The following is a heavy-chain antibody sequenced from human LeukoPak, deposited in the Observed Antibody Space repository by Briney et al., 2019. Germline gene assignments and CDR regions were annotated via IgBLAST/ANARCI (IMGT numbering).Heavy chain of an antibody. CDR1: GGSISSYY. V-gene: IGHV4-59*01. Sequence: KPSETLSLTCTVSGGSISSYYWSWIRQPPGKGLEWIGYIYYSGSTNYNPSLKSRVTISVDTSKNQFSLKLSSVTAADTAVYYCASQGWLQLQPFDYWGQGTLVTVSS. CDR2: IYYSGST. J-gene: IGHJ4*02. D-gene: IGHD5-24*01. CDR3: ASQGWLQLQPFDY.